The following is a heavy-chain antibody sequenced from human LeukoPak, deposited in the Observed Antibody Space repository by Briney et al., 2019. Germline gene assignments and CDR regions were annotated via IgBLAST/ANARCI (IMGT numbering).Heavy chain of an antibody. CDR1: GYTFTSYY. Sequence: ASVKVSCKASGYTFTSYYMHWVRQAPGQGLEWMGIINPSGGSTSYAQKFQGRVTMTRDTSTSTVYMELSSLRSGDTAVYYCARGAFGVVISENYFDYWGQGTLVTVSS. CDR2: INPSGGST. D-gene: IGHD3-3*01. CDR3: ARGAFGVVISENYFDY. V-gene: IGHV1-46*01. J-gene: IGHJ4*02.